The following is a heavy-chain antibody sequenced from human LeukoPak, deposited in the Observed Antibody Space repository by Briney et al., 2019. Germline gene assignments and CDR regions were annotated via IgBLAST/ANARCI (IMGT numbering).Heavy chain of an antibody. D-gene: IGHD3-10*01. J-gene: IGHJ4*02. Sequence: EASVKVSCKASGYTFTGYYMHWVRQAPGQGLEWRGWINPNSGGTNYAQKFQGRVTMTRDTSISTAYMELSRLRSDDTAVYYCARAHTGGNYFDYWGQGTLVTVSS. CDR3: ARAHTGGNYFDY. CDR2: INPNSGGT. CDR1: GYTFTGYY. V-gene: IGHV1-2*02.